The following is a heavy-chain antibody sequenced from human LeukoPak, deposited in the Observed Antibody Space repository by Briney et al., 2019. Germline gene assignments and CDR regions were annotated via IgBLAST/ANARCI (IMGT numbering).Heavy chain of an antibody. CDR3: ARVLRYDNSGHDSFDI. V-gene: IGHV3-7*01. CDR1: GFTFSSYW. J-gene: IGHJ3*02. CDR2: IKQDGSEK. Sequence: GGSLRLSCAASGFTFSSYWMSWVRQAPGKGLEWVANIKQDGSEKDYVDSVKGRFIISRDNAKNSLYLQMNSLRAEDTAVYYCARVLRYDNSGHDSFDIWGQGTMVTVSS. D-gene: IGHD3-22*01.